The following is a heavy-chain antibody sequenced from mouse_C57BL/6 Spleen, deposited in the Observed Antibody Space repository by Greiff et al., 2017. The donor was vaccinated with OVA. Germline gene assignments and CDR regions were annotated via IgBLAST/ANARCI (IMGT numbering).Heavy chain of an antibody. Sequence: VQLQESGAELVKPGASVKISCKASGYAFSSYWMNWVKQRPGKGLEWIGQIYPGDGDTNYNGKFKGKATLTADKSSSTAYMQLSSLTSEDSAVYFCAREGYSNFYFDYWGQGTTLTVSS. CDR1: GYAFSSYW. D-gene: IGHD2-5*01. V-gene: IGHV1-80*01. CDR3: AREGYSNFYFDY. J-gene: IGHJ2*01. CDR2: IYPGDGDT.